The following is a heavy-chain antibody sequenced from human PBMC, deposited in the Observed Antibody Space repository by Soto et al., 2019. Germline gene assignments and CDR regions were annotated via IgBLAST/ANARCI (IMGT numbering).Heavy chain of an antibody. CDR3: ARVLLWFGEYRGPSDY. Sequence: GGSLRLSCAASGFTFSSYSMNWARQAPGKGLEWVSYISSSSSTIYYADSVKGRFTISRDNAKNSLYLQMNSLRDEDTAVYYCARVLLWFGEYRGPSDYWGQGTLVTVSS. J-gene: IGHJ4*02. D-gene: IGHD3-10*01. V-gene: IGHV3-48*02. CDR1: GFTFSSYS. CDR2: ISSSSSTI.